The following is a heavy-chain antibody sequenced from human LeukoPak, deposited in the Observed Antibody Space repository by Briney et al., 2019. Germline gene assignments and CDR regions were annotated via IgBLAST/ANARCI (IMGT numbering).Heavy chain of an antibody. J-gene: IGHJ4*02. CDR1: GFTFDDYA. Sequence: GGSLRLSCAASGFTFDDYAMHWVRQAPGKGLEWVSTLSGSGTYTYYADSVKGRFTISRDNSKNTMYLQMNSLRAEDTAVYYCAKDLYFDWLSFFDYWGQGTWSPSPQ. CDR2: LSGSGTYT. V-gene: IGHV3-23*01. D-gene: IGHD3-9*01. CDR3: AKDLYFDWLSFFDY.